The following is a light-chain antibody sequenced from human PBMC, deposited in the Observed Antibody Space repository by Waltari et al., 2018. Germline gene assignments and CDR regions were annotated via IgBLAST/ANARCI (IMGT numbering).Light chain of an antibody. CDR3: QQYNNWPPGT. Sequence: ETVMTQSPATLSVSPGERATLSCRASQRVSSNLAWYQQKPGQAPRLLIYGASTRATGIPARFSGSGSGTEFTLTISSLQSEDFAVYYCQQYNNWPPGTFGQGTKVEIK. J-gene: IGKJ1*01. V-gene: IGKV3-15*01. CDR1: QRVSSN. CDR2: GAS.